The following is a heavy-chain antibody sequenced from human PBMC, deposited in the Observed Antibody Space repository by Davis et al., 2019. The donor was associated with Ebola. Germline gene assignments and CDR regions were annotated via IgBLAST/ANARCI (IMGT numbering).Heavy chain of an antibody. CDR2: IIPILGIA. D-gene: IGHD2-21*02. Sequence: SVKVSCKASGYTFTGYYMHWVRQAPGQGLEWMGRIIPILGIANYAQKFQGRVTITADKSTSTAYMELSSLRSEDTAVYYCARDQDCGGDCYSYWFDPWGQGTLVTVSS. CDR3: ARDQDCGGDCYSYWFDP. CDR1: GYTFTGYY. V-gene: IGHV1-69*04. J-gene: IGHJ5*02.